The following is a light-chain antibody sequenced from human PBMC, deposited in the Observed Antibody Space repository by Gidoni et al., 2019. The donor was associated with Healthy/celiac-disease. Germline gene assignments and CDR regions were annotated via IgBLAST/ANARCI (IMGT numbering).Light chain of an antibody. CDR3: QQYNNWPSIT. J-gene: IGKJ5*01. CDR1: PSVSSN. Sequence: EIVMTQSPATLSVSPGERATLSCRASPSVSSNLAWYQQKPGQAPRLLIYGASTRATGIPARFSGSGSGTEFTLTISSLQSEDFAVYYCQQYNNWPSITFXQXTRLEIK. CDR2: GAS. V-gene: IGKV3-15*01.